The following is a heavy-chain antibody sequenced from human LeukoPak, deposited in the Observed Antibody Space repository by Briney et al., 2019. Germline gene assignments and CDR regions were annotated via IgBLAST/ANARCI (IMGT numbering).Heavy chain of an antibody. CDR1: GYTFTSYG. J-gene: IGHJ4*02. V-gene: IGHV1-18*01. D-gene: IGHD4-23*01. CDR2: ISAYNGNT. Sequence: ASVKVSCKASGYTFTSYGISWVRQAPGQGLEWMGWISAYNGNTNYAQKLQGRVTMTTDTPTSTAYMELRSLRSDDTAVYYCVWVVNAAYYFDYWGQGTLVTVSS. CDR3: VWVVNAAYYFDY.